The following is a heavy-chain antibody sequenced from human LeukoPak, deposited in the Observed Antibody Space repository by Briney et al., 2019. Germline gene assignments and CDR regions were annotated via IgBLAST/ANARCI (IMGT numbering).Heavy chain of an antibody. D-gene: IGHD6-13*01. CDR1: GYTFTGYD. V-gene: IGHV1-8*01. Sequence: GASVKVSCKTSGYTFTGYDINWVRQAPGQGLEWMGWMKSNSGDTHFAQKFQGRVTMTRNTSISTAFMELSSLRSEDTAVYYCARGEYSSSWYAFDYWGQGSLVTVSS. CDR2: MKSNSGDT. J-gene: IGHJ4*02. CDR3: ARGEYSSSWYAFDY.